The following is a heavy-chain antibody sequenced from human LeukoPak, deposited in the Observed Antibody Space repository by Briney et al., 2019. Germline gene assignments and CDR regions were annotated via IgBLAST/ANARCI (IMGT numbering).Heavy chain of an antibody. V-gene: IGHV3-48*01. D-gene: IGHD6-13*01. CDR2: ISSSGNIM. J-gene: IGHJ4*02. CDR1: GSILSSYG. CDR3: ARGPGYSSSWLPFDD. Sequence: PGGSLRLSCAASGSILSSYGMNWVRQAPGKGLEWVSYISSSGNIMYYADSVKGRFTISRDNSKNTVFLQMNSLRAEDTAVYFCARGPGYSSSWLPFDDWGQGTLVTVSS.